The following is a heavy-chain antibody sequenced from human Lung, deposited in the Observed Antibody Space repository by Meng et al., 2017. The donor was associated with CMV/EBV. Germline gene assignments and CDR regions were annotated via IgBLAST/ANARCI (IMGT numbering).Heavy chain of an antibody. CDR1: GGSIGSGGYY. V-gene: IGHV4-31*03. Sequence: QGQLQESGPGRVKPSQTLSLTCTVSGGSIGSGGYYWSWIRQHPGKGLEWIGYIYYTGSTFYNPSLKSRVTISVDTSKNQFSLKLIPATAADTAVYYCAREAGRDGYATPKFDYWGQGTLVTVSS. CDR3: AREAGRDGYATPKFDY. J-gene: IGHJ4*02. D-gene: IGHD5-24*01. CDR2: IYYTGST.